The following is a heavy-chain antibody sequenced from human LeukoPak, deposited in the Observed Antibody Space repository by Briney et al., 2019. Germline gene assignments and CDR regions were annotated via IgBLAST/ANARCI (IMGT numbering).Heavy chain of an antibody. D-gene: IGHD3-22*01. Sequence: SVKVSCKASGGTFSSYAISWVRQAPGQGLEWMGGIIPIFGTANYAQKFQGRVTITADESTSTAYMELSSLRSGDTAVYYCASPRDYYDSSGYYLDALDIWGQGTMVTVSS. CDR2: IIPIFGTA. CDR3: ASPRDYYDSSGYYLDALDI. J-gene: IGHJ3*02. V-gene: IGHV1-69*13. CDR1: GGTFSSYA.